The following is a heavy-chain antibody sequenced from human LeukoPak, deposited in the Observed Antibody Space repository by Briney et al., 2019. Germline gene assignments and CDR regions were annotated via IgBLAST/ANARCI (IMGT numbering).Heavy chain of an antibody. D-gene: IGHD3-22*01. Sequence: SQTLSLTCTVSGGSISSGSYYWSWIRQPAGKALEWIGRIYSSGSTNYNPSLKSRVTISVDTSKNQFSLKLSSLTAADTAVYYCARAGGYYDSSGYSSGFDYWGHGTLVTVSS. CDR3: ARAGGYYDSSGYSSGFDY. CDR2: IYSSGST. V-gene: IGHV4-61*02. CDR1: GGSISSGSYY. J-gene: IGHJ4*01.